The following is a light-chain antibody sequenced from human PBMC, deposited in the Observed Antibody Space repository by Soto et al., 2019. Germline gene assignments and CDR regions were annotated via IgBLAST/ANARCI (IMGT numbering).Light chain of an antibody. V-gene: IGKV1-5*03. CDR2: KAS. Sequence: DIQMTQSPSTLSASVGDRVTITCRASQSISSWLAWYQQKPGKAPKLLIYKASILESGVPSSFSGSGSGTEFTLTISSLQPEDFATYYCQQYNTYSGTFGQGTKVEIK. CDR3: QQYNTYSGT. J-gene: IGKJ1*01. CDR1: QSISSW.